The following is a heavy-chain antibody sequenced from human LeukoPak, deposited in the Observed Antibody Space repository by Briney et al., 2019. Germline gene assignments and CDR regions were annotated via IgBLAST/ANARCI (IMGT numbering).Heavy chain of an antibody. Sequence: PGGSLRLSCAASGFTVSSNYMSWVRQAPGKGLEWVSIIYSSGTAYYADSVKGRFTISRDNSKNTLYLQMNGLRADDTAVYYCARAFDGDYGGDYWGQGTLITVSS. CDR3: ARAFDGDYGGDY. V-gene: IGHV3-53*01. J-gene: IGHJ4*02. D-gene: IGHD4-17*01. CDR2: IYSSGTA. CDR1: GFTVSSNY.